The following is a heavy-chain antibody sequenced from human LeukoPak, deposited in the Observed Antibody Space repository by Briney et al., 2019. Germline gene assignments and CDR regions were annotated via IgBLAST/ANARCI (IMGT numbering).Heavy chain of an antibody. CDR2: IYPGDSDT. CDR1: GYSFTSYW. J-gene: IGHJ4*02. D-gene: IGHD3-3*01. Sequence: GESLKISCKGSGYSFTSYWIGWVRQMPGKGLEWMGIIYPGDSDTRYSPSFQGQVTISADKSISTAYLQWSSLKASDTAMYYCATPYYDFWSGYSLTPYYFDYGGQGTLVTVSS. V-gene: IGHV5-51*01. CDR3: ATPYYDFWSGYSLTPYYFDY.